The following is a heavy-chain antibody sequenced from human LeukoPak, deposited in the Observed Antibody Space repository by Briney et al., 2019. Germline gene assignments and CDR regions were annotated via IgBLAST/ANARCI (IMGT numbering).Heavy chain of an antibody. D-gene: IGHD2-21*02. CDR3: ASLTANFDY. J-gene: IGHJ4*02. CDR1: GGSISSYY. CDR2: INHSGST. Sequence: SETLSLTCTVSGGSISSYYWSWIRQPPGKGLEWIGEINHSGSTNYNPSLKSRVTISVDTSKNQFSLKLSSVTAADTAVYYCASLTANFDYWGQGTLVTISS. V-gene: IGHV4-34*01.